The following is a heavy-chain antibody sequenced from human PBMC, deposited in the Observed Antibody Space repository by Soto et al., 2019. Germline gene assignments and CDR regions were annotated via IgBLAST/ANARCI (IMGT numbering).Heavy chain of an antibody. Sequence: GGSLRLSCAASGFTFSSYAMSWVRQAPGKGLEWVSAISGSGGSTYYADSVKGRFTISRDNSMNTLYLQMSSLRAEDTAVYYCAKDLTIFGVVIIPGYFDYWGQGTLVTVSS. CDR1: GFTFSSYA. CDR3: AKDLTIFGVVIIPGYFDY. V-gene: IGHV3-23*01. CDR2: ISGSGGST. J-gene: IGHJ4*02. D-gene: IGHD3-3*01.